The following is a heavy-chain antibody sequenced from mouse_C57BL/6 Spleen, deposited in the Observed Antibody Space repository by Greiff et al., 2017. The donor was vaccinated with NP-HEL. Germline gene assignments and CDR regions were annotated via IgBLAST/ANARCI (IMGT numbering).Heavy chain of an antibody. CDR1: GYTFTSYT. J-gene: IGHJ2*01. Sequence: QVQLQQSGAELARPGASVKMSCKASGYTFTSYTMHWVKQRPGQGLEWIGYINPSSGYTKYNQKFKDKATLTADKSSSTAYMQLSSLTSEDSAVYYCAREGITTADYWGQGTTLTVSS. D-gene: IGHD1-2*01. CDR2: INPSSGYT. V-gene: IGHV1-4*01. CDR3: AREGITTADY.